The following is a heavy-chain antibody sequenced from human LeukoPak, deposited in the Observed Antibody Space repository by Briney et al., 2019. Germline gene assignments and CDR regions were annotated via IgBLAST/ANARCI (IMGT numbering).Heavy chain of an antibody. Sequence: GGSLRLSCVASGFTFSSYDLHWVRQTTGKGLEWVSAIGTADDTFYPDSVKGRFTISRDDAKNSLYLQMRNLRVGDTAVYYCARSGYYHYYGLDVWGQGTTVTVSS. CDR3: ARSGYYHYYGLDV. D-gene: IGHD6-13*01. CDR2: IGTADDT. V-gene: IGHV3-13*04. J-gene: IGHJ6*02. CDR1: GFTFSSYD.